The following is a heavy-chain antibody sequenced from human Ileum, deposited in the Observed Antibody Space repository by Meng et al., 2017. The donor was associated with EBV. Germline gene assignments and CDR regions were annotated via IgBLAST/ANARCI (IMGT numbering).Heavy chain of an antibody. J-gene: IGHJ5*02. V-gene: IGHV1-18*01. CDR1: GDTDPHYV. CDR3: ARWGAYHSGTATYPNWFDP. CDR2: ISVDSSNP. D-gene: IGHD6-13*01. Sequence: QGPPGQAVPEGKRPAASDKVHSKASGDTDPHYVINREQQAWGQGPEWMGRISVDSSNPSNAPTRQGRVTLSTDTLTSIAYMKLTSLRSNDTAVYYCARWGAYHSGTATYPNWFDPWGQGTLVTVSS.